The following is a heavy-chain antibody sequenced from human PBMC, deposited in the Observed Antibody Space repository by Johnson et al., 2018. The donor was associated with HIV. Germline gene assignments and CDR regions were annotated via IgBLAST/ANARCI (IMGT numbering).Heavy chain of an antibody. CDR3: TTEVMEWELQIGWTRAFDI. J-gene: IGHJ3*02. V-gene: IGHV3-15*01. CDR2: IKSKTDGGTT. D-gene: IGHD1-26*01. Sequence: VQLVESGGGLVQHGGSLRLSCAASGFTFSNAWMTWVRQAPGKGLEWVGRIKSKTDGGTTDYAAPVTGRFTISRDDSKDTLYLEMKSLKTEDTAIYYCTTEVMEWELQIGWTRAFDIWGQGTMVTVSS. CDR1: GFTFSNAW.